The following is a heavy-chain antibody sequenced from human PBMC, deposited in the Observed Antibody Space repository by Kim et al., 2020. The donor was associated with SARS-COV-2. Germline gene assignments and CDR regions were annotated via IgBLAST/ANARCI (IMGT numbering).Heavy chain of an antibody. V-gene: IGHV3-30*03. Sequence: YDADSVKGRFTISRDNFKNTVYLQMNSLGEEDTALYYCAREGTSGSFPDFWGQGTLVTVSS. D-gene: IGHD3-10*01. J-gene: IGHJ4*02. CDR3: AREGTSGSFPDF.